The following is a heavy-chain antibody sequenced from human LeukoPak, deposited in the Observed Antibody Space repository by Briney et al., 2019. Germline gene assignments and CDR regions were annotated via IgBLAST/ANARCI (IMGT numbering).Heavy chain of an antibody. J-gene: IGHJ3*02. CDR2: ITRDSIYT. D-gene: IGHD1-26*01. CDR1: GFTFSNYN. CDR3: ARGGSYLSAFDI. V-gene: IGHV3-21*04. Sequence: GGSLRLSCAASGFTFSNYNMNWVRQTPGKGLEWVSSITRDSIYTFYADSVRGRFTISRDNSKNTLYLQMNSLRAEDTAVYYCARGGSYLSAFDIRGQGTMVTVSS.